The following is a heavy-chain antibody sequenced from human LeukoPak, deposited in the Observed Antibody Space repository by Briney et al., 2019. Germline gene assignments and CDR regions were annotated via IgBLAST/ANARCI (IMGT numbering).Heavy chain of an antibody. CDR2: VSYSGST. D-gene: IGHD3-9*01. Sequence: SETLSLTCTVSGGSISSYCWSWIRQPPGKGLEWIGYVSYSGSTNYSPSLMSRVTISLDTSKKQFSLKLSSVTAADTAVYYCAREITYYDILTGYYTDGYFDYWGQGTLVTVSS. V-gene: IGHV4-59*01. CDR3: AREITYYDILTGYYTDGYFDY. CDR1: GGSISSYC. J-gene: IGHJ4*02.